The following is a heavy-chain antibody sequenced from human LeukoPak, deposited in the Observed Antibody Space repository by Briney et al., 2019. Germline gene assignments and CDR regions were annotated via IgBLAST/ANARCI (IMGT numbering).Heavy chain of an antibody. D-gene: IGHD4-17*01. J-gene: IGHJ4*02. V-gene: IGHV3-48*03. CDR1: GFTFSSFE. CDR3: TRGAYGDYGRGY. CDR2: IYKNGGTT. Sequence: GGSLRLSCAASGFTFSSFEMNWVRQAPGKGLEWVSYIYKNGGTTYYADSVKARFTISRDNAKNSLYLQMNSLRAEDTAVYYCTRGAYGDYGRGYWGQGTLVTVSS.